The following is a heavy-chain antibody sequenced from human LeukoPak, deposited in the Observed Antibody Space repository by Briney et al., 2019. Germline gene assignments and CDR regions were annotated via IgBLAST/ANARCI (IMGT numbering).Heavy chain of an antibody. CDR3: ARAPRLPYYYYYYGMDV. Sequence: SETLSLTCTVSGGSISSSNYYWGWIRQPPGKGLEWIGSIYYSGSTYYNPSLKSRVTISVDTSKNQFSLKLSSVTAADTAVYYCARAPRLPYYYYYYGMDVWGQGTTVTVSS. D-gene: IGHD2-21*02. CDR2: IYYSGST. CDR1: GGSISSSNYY. V-gene: IGHV4-39*01. J-gene: IGHJ6*01.